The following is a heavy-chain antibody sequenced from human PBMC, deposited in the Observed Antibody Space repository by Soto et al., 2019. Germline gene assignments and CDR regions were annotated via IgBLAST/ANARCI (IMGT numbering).Heavy chain of an antibody. J-gene: IGHJ4*02. Sequence: GGSLRLSCAASGFTFSRYALHWVRQAPGEGLEWVSVISFDGTKKTYADSVKGRFTISRDNSQSTLYLQMNSLRTEDTAVYYCARHFPYCSTTPWHPLNYFDYWGQAALVTGS. D-gene: IGHD2-2*01. CDR2: ISFDGTKK. CDR3: ARHFPYCSTTPWHPLNYFDY. CDR1: GFTFSRYA. V-gene: IGHV3-30-3*01.